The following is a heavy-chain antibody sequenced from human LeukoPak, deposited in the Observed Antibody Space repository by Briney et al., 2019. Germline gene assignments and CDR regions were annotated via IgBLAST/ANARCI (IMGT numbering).Heavy chain of an antibody. CDR1: GFTFSSYG. CDR3: AKERRGVFDY. V-gene: IGHV3-30*18. D-gene: IGHD3-10*01. Sequence: PGRSLRLSCAASGFTFSSYGMHWVRQAPGKGLEWVAVISYDGSNKYYAGSVKGRFTISRDNSKNTLYLQMNSLRAEDTAVYYCAKERRGVFDYWGQGTLVTVSS. CDR2: ISYDGSNK. J-gene: IGHJ4*02.